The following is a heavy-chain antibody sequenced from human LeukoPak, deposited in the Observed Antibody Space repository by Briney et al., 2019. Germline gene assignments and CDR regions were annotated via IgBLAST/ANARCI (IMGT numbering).Heavy chain of an antibody. CDR1: GGSFSDYY. D-gene: IGHD5-18*01. Sequence: SETLSLTCAVYGGSFSDYYWGWIRQPPGKGLEWIGSIYYSGSTYFNPSLKSRVTISVDTSKNQFSLKLSSVTAADTAVYYCARHTGYSYGPGWGYYGMDVWGQGTMVTVSS. CDR3: ARHTGYSYGPGWGYYGMDV. CDR2: IYYSGST. J-gene: IGHJ6*02. V-gene: IGHV4-39*01.